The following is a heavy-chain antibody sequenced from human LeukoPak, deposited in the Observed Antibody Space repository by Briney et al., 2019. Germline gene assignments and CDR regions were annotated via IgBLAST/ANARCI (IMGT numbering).Heavy chain of an antibody. CDR1: GGSISSSSYY. CDR2: IYYSGST. D-gene: IGHD6-13*01. CDR3: AQSLGSSNWIGNWFDP. Sequence: SETLSLTCTVSGGSISSSSYYWGWIRQPPGKGLEWIGGIYYSGSTYYNPSLKSRVTISVDTSKNQFSLKLSSVTAADTAVYYCAQSLGSSNWIGNWFDPWGQGTLVTVSS. V-gene: IGHV4-39*01. J-gene: IGHJ5*02.